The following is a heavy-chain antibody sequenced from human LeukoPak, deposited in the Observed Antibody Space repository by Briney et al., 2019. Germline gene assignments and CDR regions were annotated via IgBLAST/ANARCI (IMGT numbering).Heavy chain of an antibody. CDR3: ASGYRTYGSGSYLDY. CDR1: GYTFTSYY. Sequence: ASVKVSCKATGYTFTSYYMHWVRQAPGQGLEWMGIINPSGGSTSYAQKFQGRVTMTRDTSTSTVYTELSSLRSEDTAVYYCASGYRTYGSGSYLDYWGQGTLVTVSS. D-gene: IGHD3-10*01. J-gene: IGHJ4*02. V-gene: IGHV1-46*01. CDR2: INPSGGST.